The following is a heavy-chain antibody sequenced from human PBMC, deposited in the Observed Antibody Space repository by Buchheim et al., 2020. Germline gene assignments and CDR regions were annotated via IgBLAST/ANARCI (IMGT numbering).Heavy chain of an antibody. CDR1: DGSFSGYQ. J-gene: IGHJ5*02. CDR2: IDHGGST. Sequence: QVQLQQWGAGLLKPSETLSLTCAIYDGSFSGYQWSWIRQPPGKGLEWIGEIDHGGSTNYNPSLKSRVTISLATSENQFSLKLTSVTAADTAVYYCARMYYYDSSGLLFDPWGQG. V-gene: IGHV4-34*01. D-gene: IGHD3-22*01. CDR3: ARMYYYDSSGLLFDP.